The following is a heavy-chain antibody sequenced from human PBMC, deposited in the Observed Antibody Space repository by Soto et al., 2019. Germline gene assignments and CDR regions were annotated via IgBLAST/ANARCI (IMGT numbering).Heavy chain of an antibody. D-gene: IGHD3-22*01. CDR3: AKESSSGGSPLDP. Sequence: ASVKVSCKASGYTFTAYYIHWVRQAPGQGLQWMGWINPNSGGTIYAQKFQGRVTLTRDTSITTAHMDLSGLRSDDTDIYYCAKESSSGGSPLDPGYKGTLVTVS. CDR1: GYTFTAYY. CDR2: INPNSGGT. J-gene: IGHJ5*02. V-gene: IGHV1-2*02.